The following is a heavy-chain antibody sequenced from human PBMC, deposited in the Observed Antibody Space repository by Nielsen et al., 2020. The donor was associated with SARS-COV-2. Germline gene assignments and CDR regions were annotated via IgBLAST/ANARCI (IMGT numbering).Heavy chain of an antibody. J-gene: IGHJ4*02. D-gene: IGHD2-21*02. Sequence: SVNVSCKASGYTFTSYYMHWVRQPPGQGLEWMGIINTSGGSTSYAQKFQGRVTMTRDTSTSTVYMELSSLRSEDTAGYYCARGGRLRGNVCGGDCYPFDYWGQGTLVTVSS. CDR3: ARGGRLRGNVCGGDCYPFDY. CDR1: GYTFTSYY. CDR2: INTSGGST. V-gene: IGHV1-46*01.